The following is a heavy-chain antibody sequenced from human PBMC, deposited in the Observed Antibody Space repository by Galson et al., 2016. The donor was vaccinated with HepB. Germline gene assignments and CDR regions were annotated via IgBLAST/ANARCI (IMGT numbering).Heavy chain of an antibody. CDR3: ARDKERWVQYNYYFGMDV. CDR2: ITPDNGNT. CDR1: GYTFSSYP. D-gene: IGHD5-24*01. Sequence: SVKVSCKASGYTFSSYPIHWVRQAPGQGLEWMGIITPDNGNTVYAQKFQGSVTMTSDTSTSTVYMEVSSLRSEHTAVYYCARDKERWVQYNYYFGMDVWGQGTTVTVS. J-gene: IGHJ6*02. V-gene: IGHV1-46*01.